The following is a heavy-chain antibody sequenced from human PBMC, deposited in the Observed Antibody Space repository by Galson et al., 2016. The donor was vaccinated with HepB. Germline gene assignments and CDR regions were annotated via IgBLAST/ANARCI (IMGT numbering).Heavy chain of an antibody. V-gene: IGHV1-69*02. D-gene: IGHD1-26*01. CDR1: GGTFSSYT. CDR2: VIPILDIA. J-gene: IGHJ4*02. CDR3: VRKSHQVGATPSLVY. Sequence: SVKVSCKASGGTFSSYTISWVRQAPGQGLEWMGRVIPILDIANYAQKFQDRVTITADKSTSTAYMELSSLRSEDTAVYYCVRKSHQVGATPSLVYWGQGTLVTVSS.